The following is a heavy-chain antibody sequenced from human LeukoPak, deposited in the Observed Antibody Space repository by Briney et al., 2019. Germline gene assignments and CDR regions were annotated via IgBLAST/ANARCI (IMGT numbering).Heavy chain of an antibody. Sequence: PGGSLRLSCAASGFIFSNYWMTWVRQAPGKGREWVASIKTDGSEKYYLDSVKGRFTISRDNAKNSLSLQMNTLRDEDTAVYYCVRWGLLPHFDYWGQGTLVTVSS. CDR3: VRWGLLPHFDY. CDR1: GFIFSNYW. D-gene: IGHD2-21*02. V-gene: IGHV3-7*01. CDR2: IKTDGSEK. J-gene: IGHJ4*02.